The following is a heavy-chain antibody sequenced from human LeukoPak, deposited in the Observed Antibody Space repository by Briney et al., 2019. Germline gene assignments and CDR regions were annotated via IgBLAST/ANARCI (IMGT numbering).Heavy chain of an antibody. CDR1: GFTFSFFV. J-gene: IGHJ4*02. D-gene: IGHD3-10*01. CDR3: VKETPSYYLS. V-gene: IGHV3-64D*06. Sequence: GGSLRLSCSASGFTFSFFVMHWVRQAPGKGLTYVSAISADGAATYYGDSVKGRFTISRDNSKSTLYLEMRSLRLEDTAVYYCVKETPSYYLSWGQGTLVTVSS. CDR2: ISADGAAT.